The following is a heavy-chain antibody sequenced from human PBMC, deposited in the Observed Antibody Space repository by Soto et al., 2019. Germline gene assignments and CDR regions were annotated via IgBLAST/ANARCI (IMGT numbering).Heavy chain of an antibody. CDR1: GYTFTSYG. CDR3: VRVVAIPGYPDN. V-gene: IGHV1-18*01. D-gene: IGHD5-12*01. CDR2: ISAYNGNT. Sequence: GASVKVSCKASGYTFTSYGISWVRQAPGQGLEWMGWISAYNGNTNYAQKFQGRVTITADKFTNTVYMELSSLRSDDTAVYYCVRVVAIPGYPDNWGQGTLVTVS. J-gene: IGHJ4*02.